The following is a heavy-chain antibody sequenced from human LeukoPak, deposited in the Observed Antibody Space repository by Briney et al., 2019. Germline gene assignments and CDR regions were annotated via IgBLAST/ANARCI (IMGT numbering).Heavy chain of an antibody. V-gene: IGHV3-21*01. CDR3: AREVIYCGGDCSHFDY. CDR1: GFTFSSYS. Sequence: PGGSLRLSCAASGFTFSSYSMNWVRQAPGKGLEWVSSISSSSSYIYYADSVKGRFTISRDNAKNSLYLQMNSLRAEDTAVYYCAREVIYCGGDCSHFDYWGQGTLVTVSS. D-gene: IGHD2-21*02. CDR2: ISSSSSYI. J-gene: IGHJ4*02.